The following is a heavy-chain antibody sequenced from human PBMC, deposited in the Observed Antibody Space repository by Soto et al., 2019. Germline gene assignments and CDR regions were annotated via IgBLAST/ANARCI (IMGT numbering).Heavy chain of an antibody. CDR1: GGSFSGYY. D-gene: IGHD3-16*01. Sequence: PSETLSLTCAVYGGSFSGYYWNWIRQPPGKGLEWIGEINHSGSTNYNPSLKSRVTISVDTSKNQFSLKLSSVTAADTAVYYCARGLEYVVYWGQGTLGTYPQ. J-gene: IGHJ4*02. V-gene: IGHV4-34*01. CDR3: ARGLEYVVY. CDR2: INHSGST.